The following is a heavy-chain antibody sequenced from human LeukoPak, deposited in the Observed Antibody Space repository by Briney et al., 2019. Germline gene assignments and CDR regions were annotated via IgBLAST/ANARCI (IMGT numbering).Heavy chain of an antibody. CDR1: GFTFSNYW. Sequence: GGSLRLSCAASGFTFSNYWMHWVRQAPGKGPVWVSRINTDGNITTYADSVKDRFSISRDNAKNALYLQMNSLRAEDTAVFYCARNQGGMENYFDYWGQGTLVTVSS. CDR3: ARNQGGMENYFDY. J-gene: IGHJ4*02. V-gene: IGHV3-74*01. CDR2: INTDGNIT. D-gene: IGHD3-16*01.